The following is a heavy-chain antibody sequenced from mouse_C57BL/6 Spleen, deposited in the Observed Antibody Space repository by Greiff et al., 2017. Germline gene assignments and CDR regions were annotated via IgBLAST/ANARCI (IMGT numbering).Heavy chain of an antibody. Sequence: VQLQQPGAELVKPGASVKMSCKASGYTFTSYWITWVQQSPGQGLEWIGDIYPGSGSTNYNDKFKSKATLTVDTASSTAYMQLSSLTSEDSAVYYCASGARGYFDYWGQGTTLTVSS. CDR3: ASGARGYFDY. CDR1: GYTFTSYW. J-gene: IGHJ2*01. V-gene: IGHV1-55*01. CDR2: IYPGSGST.